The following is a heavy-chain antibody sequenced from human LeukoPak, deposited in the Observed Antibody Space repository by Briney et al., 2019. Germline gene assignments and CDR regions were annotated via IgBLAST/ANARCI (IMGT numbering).Heavy chain of an antibody. D-gene: IGHD3-16*01. CDR1: GFTVSSNY. V-gene: IGHV3-53*01. CDR3: ASCKLRLGELFY. Sequence: PGGSLRLSCAASGFTVSSNYMSWVRQAPGKGLEWVSVIYSGGSTYYADSAKGRFTISRDNSKNTLYLQMNSLRAEDTAVYYCASCKLRLGELFYWGQGTLVTVSS. J-gene: IGHJ4*02. CDR2: IYSGGST.